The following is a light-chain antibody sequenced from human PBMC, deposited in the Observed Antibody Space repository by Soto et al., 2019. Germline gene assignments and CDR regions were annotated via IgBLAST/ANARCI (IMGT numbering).Light chain of an antibody. J-gene: IGKJ1*01. V-gene: IGKV4-1*01. Sequence: DIVMTQSPDSLAVSLGEKATINCKSSQSILYSSNNKNYLAWYQQKPGQPPKLLIYWASTRESGVPDRFSGSGSGTEFTLTIGSLQAGDVAVYYCQQYYDAPQTFGQGTKVEIK. CDR2: WAS. CDR3: QQYYDAPQT. CDR1: QSILYSSNNKNY.